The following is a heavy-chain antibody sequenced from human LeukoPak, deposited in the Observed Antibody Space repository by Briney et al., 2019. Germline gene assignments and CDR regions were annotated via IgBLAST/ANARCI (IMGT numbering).Heavy chain of an antibody. J-gene: IGHJ4*02. CDR2: IYYSGST. CDR3: ARSLWLAFDY. CDR1: GGSLKSYY. Sequence: SETLSLTCSVSGGSLKSYYWSWIRQPPGKGLEWIGYIYYSGSTYYNPSLKSRVTISVDTSKNQFSLKLSSVTAADTAVYYCARSLWLAFDYWGQGTLVTVSS. D-gene: IGHD2-21*01. V-gene: IGHV4-30-4*01.